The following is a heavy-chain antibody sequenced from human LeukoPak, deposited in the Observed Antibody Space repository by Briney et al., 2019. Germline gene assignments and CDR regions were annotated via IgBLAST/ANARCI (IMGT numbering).Heavy chain of an antibody. J-gene: IGHJ3*02. D-gene: IGHD6-13*01. CDR3: ATDRIAAAGTGLAFDI. V-gene: IGHV1-24*01. CDR1: GYTLTELS. Sequence: ASVKVSCTVSGYTLTELSMHWVRQAPGKGLEWMGGFDPEDGETIYAQKFQGRVTMTEDTSTDTAYMELSGLRSEDTAVYYCATDRIAAAGTGLAFDIWGQGTMVTVSS. CDR2: FDPEDGET.